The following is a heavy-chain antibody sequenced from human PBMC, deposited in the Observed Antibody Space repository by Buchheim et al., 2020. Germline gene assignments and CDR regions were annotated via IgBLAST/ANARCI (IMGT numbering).Heavy chain of an antibody. CDR3: AGEGRQWLAPPRYEFDY. V-gene: IGHV1-69*08. D-gene: IGHD6-19*01. CDR2: IIPILGIA. J-gene: IGHJ4*02. Sequence: QVQLVQSGAEVKKPGSSVKVSCKASGGTFSSYTISWVRQAPGQGLEWMGRIIPILGIANYAQKFQGRVTITADKSTSTAYMELSSLRSEDTAVYYCAGEGRQWLAPPRYEFDYWGQGTL. CDR1: GGTFSSYT.